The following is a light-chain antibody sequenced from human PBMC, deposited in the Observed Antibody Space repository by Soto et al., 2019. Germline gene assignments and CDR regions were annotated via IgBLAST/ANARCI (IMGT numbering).Light chain of an antibody. CDR3: QQYGSPPYT. V-gene: IGKV3-20*01. Sequence: EIVMTQSPGTLSLSPGERATLSCRASQSLSSSYLVWFQQKPGQAPGLLIYGASIRATGIPDRFSGSGSGTDFTLTISRLGPEDFAVYYCQQYGSPPYTFGQGTKVDIK. CDR2: GAS. CDR1: QSLSSSY. J-gene: IGKJ2*01.